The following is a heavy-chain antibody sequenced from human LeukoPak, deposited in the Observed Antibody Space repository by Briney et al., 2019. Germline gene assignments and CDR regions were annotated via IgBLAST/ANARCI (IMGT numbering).Heavy chain of an antibody. V-gene: IGHV3-30*03. CDR3: ARGRVRGNSNPYFDY. CDR1: GFTSSSYG. J-gene: IGHJ4*02. CDR2: ILYDGSNI. Sequence: GGSLRLSCAASGFTSSSYGMHRVRQAPGKGLEWVAVILYDGSNIYYVDSVKGRFTISRDNSKNTLYLQMNSLRVEDTAVYYCARGRVRGNSNPYFDYWGQGTLVTVSS. D-gene: IGHD4-11*01.